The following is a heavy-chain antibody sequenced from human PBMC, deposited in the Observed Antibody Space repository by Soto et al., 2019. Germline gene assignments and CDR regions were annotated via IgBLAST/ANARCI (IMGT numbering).Heavy chain of an antibody. J-gene: IGHJ1*01. D-gene: IGHD4-17*01. V-gene: IGHV3-15*01. CDR1: GFTFSNAW. CDR3: TTGPRPPPFLRWRAEYFQH. CDR2: IKSKTDGGTT. Sequence: GGSLRLSCAASGFTFSNAWMSWVRQAPGKGLEWVGRIKSKTDGGTTDYAAPVKGRFTISRDDSKNTLYLQMNSLKTEDTAVYYCTTGPRPPPFLRWRAEYFQHWGQGTLVTVSS.